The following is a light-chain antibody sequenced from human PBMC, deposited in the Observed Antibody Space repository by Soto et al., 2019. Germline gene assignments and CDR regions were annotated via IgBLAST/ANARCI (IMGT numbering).Light chain of an antibody. J-gene: IGKJ1*01. CDR3: QQYNSYSGT. Sequence: IQMTQSPSSLSASVGDRVTITFRASQSISSYLNWYQQKPGKAPKLLIYAASSLQSGVPSRFSGSGSGTEFTLTISSLQPDDFATYYCQQYNSYSGTFGQGTKVDIK. CDR2: AAS. V-gene: IGKV1-39*01. CDR1: QSISSY.